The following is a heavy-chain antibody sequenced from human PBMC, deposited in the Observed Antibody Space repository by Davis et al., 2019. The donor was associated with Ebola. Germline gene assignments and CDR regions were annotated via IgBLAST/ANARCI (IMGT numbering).Heavy chain of an antibody. CDR2: ISGSGGTT. CDR3: SREVRGGFSPMDL. D-gene: IGHD5-18*01. J-gene: IGHJ6*04. CDR1: GFSFSSYW. V-gene: IGHV3-23*01. Sequence: PGGSLRLSCAASGFSFSSYWLSWVRQAPGKGLEWVSSISGSGGTTYYADSVEGRFTISRDNARNTLYLQMNSLRAEDTAVYYCSREVRGGFSPMDLWGTGTTVTVSS.